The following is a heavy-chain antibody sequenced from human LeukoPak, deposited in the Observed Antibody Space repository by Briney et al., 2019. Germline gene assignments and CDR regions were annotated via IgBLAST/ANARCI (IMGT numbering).Heavy chain of an antibody. V-gene: IGHV4-39*01. CDR2: IYYSGST. CDR3: ARHGLRYCSSTSCYPLNWFDP. J-gene: IGHJ5*02. CDR1: AGSITSSSYY. Sequence: SETRSLTCTVSAGSITSSSYYWGWIRQPAGKGREWIGSIYYSGSTYYNPSLKNGVTISVDTSKNQFSLKLSSVTAADTAVYYCARHGLRYCSSTSCYPLNWFDPWGQGALVTVSS. D-gene: IGHD2-2*01.